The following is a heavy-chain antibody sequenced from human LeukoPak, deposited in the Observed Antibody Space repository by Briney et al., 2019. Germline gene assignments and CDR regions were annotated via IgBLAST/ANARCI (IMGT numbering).Heavy chain of an antibody. CDR2: ISYDGSNK. Sequence: GGSLRLSCAASGFTFSSYAMHWVRQARGKGLEWVAVISYDGSNKYYADSVKGRFTISRDNSKNTLYLQMNSLRAEDTAVYYCARDIEGTRYCSGGSCYRVGFDYWGQGTLVTVSS. V-gene: IGHV3-30-3*01. J-gene: IGHJ4*02. CDR1: GFTFSSYA. CDR3: ARDIEGTRYCSGGSCYRVGFDY. D-gene: IGHD2-15*01.